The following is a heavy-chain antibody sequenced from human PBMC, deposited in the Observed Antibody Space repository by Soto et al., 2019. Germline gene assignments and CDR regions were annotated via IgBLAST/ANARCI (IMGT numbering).Heavy chain of an antibody. J-gene: IGHJ5*02. Sequence: SETLSLTCTVSGGSISSAGYYWSWIRQDPGKGLEWMGYIYSSGNTYYNPSLKSRISISLDTAKNQFSLTVRSVTAADTAVYFCARIIAAASNWFDPWGQGTLVTVSS. D-gene: IGHD6-13*01. CDR2: IYSSGNT. CDR1: GGSISSAGYY. CDR3: ARIIAAASNWFDP. V-gene: IGHV4-31*03.